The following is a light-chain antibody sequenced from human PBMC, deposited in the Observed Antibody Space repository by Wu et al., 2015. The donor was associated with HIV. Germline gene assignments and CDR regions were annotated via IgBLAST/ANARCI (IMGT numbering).Light chain of an antibody. CDR1: QSIGSN. CDR3: HQFNEWPWT. CDR2: VAS. V-gene: IGKV3-15*01. J-gene: IGKJ1*01. Sequence: EIVMTQSPATLSVSPGERATLSCRASQSIGSNLAWYQQRPGQAPRLLINVASTRATGIPVRFSGSGSGTEFTLTISSLQSEDFAVYYCHQFNEWPWTFGQGTRVDIK.